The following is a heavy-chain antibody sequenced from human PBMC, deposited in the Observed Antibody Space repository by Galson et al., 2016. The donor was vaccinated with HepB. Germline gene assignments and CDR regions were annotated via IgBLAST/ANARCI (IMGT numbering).Heavy chain of an antibody. Sequence: SLRLSCKASGYTFSDHYMSWSRQAPGKGLEWVSYISGRGRNIYYARTVKGRLTIPRDNAKNSVYLQMNSLRVEDSAVYYCASGPPEDYWGQGTLVTVSS. CDR3: ASGPPEDY. CDR1: GYTFSDHY. CDR2: ISGRGRNI. V-gene: IGHV3-11*04. J-gene: IGHJ4*02.